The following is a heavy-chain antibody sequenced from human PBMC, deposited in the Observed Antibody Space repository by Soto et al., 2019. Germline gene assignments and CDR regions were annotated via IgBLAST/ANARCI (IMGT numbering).Heavy chain of an antibody. CDR2: IDPSDSYT. CDR3: ARLPDYYGSGSYPRGALDI. V-gene: IGHV5-10-1*01. J-gene: IGHJ3*02. Sequence: GESLKISCKGSGYSFTSYWISWVRQMPGKGLEWMGRIDPSDSYTNYSPSFQGHVTISADKSISTAYLQWSSLKASDTAMYYCARLPDYYGSGSYPRGALDIWGQGTMVTVSS. D-gene: IGHD3-10*01. CDR1: GYSFTSYW.